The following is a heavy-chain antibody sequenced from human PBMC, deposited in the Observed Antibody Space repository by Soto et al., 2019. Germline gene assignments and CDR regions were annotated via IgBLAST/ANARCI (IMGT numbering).Heavy chain of an antibody. Sequence: QVQLVESGGGVVQPGKSLRLSCAASGFTFSRFAMHWVRQAPGKVLEWVAIIWYAGGKKSYADSVEGRFTVSRDNSRNTLYLEMNSLKAEYTGVYYCATDLLFRGSSSVGPFNWGQGTLFTVSS. CDR2: IWYAGGKK. CDR1: GFTFSRFA. CDR3: ATDLLFRGSSSVGPFN. V-gene: IGHV3-33*03. D-gene: IGHD3-9*01. J-gene: IGHJ4*02.